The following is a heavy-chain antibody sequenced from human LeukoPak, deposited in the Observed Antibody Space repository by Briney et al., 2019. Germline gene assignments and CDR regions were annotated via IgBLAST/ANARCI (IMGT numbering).Heavy chain of an antibody. V-gene: IGHV3-21*01. CDR2: ISSSSSYI. Sequence: GGSLRLSCAASGFTFSSYSMNWVRQAPGKGLEWVSSISSSSSYIYYADSVKGRFTISRDNAKNSLYLQMNSLRAEDTAVYCCARAVTSGYTADYWGREPWSPSPQ. D-gene: IGHD5-12*01. J-gene: IGHJ4*02. CDR1: GFTFSSYS. CDR3: ARAVTSGYTADY.